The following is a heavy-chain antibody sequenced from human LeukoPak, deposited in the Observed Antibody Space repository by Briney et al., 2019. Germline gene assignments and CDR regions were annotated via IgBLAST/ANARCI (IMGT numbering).Heavy chain of an antibody. CDR1: GFTFSNYA. CDR3: AGRIAVAGTLQY. CDR2: FRGSGGST. J-gene: IGHJ4*02. V-gene: IGHV3-23*01. D-gene: IGHD6-19*01. Sequence: GGSLRLSCVASGFTFSNYAMSWVRQAPGKGLEWVSVFRGSGGSTDYADSVKGRFTISTNTSKNTLYLGMNSLRVEDTAVYYCAGRIAVAGTLQYWGQGTLVTVSS.